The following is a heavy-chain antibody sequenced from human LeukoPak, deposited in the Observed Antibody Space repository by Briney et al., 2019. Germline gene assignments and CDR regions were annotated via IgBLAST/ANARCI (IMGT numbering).Heavy chain of an antibody. D-gene: IGHD6-13*01. CDR3: ARDLLRGETGSWFEAFDI. Sequence: SETLPLTCTVSGGAISSGPYYWNWVRQPAGKGLEWVGRISSRGSTLYNPSLKSRLTISIDTSNNNFSMSLNSVTAADTAIYFCARDLLRGETGSWFEAFDIWGQGTMVTVSS. J-gene: IGHJ3*02. V-gene: IGHV4-61*02. CDR1: GGAISSGPYY. CDR2: ISSRGST.